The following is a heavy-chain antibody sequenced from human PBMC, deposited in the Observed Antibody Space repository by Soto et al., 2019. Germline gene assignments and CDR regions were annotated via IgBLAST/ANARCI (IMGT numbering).Heavy chain of an antibody. CDR3: ATLTLTSGYHDY. CDR1: GYTLTELS. J-gene: IGHJ4*02. CDR2: FDPEDGET. V-gene: IGHV1-24*01. Sequence: ASVKVSCKVSGYTLTELSMHWVRQAPGKGLEWMGGFDPEDGETIYAQKFQGRVTMTEDTSTDTAYMELSSLRSEDTAVYYCATLTLTSGYHDYWGQGTLVTVSS. D-gene: IGHD3-22*01.